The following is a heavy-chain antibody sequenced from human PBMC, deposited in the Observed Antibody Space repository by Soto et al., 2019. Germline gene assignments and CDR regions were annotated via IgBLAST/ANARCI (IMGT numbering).Heavy chain of an antibody. V-gene: IGHV4-34*01. Sequence: TSETLSLTCAVYGGSFSGYYWSWIRQPPGKGLEWIGEINHSGSTNYNPSLKSRVTISVDTSKNQFSLKLSSVTAADTAVYYCARGGTGTGTILFYFDYWGQGTLVTVSS. CDR2: INHSGST. D-gene: IGHD1-1*01. CDR3: ARGGTGTGTILFYFDY. J-gene: IGHJ4*02. CDR1: GGSFSGYY.